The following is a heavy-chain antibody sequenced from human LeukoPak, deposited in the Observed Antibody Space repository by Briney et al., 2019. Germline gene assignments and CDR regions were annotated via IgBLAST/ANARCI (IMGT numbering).Heavy chain of an antibody. D-gene: IGHD3-22*01. J-gene: IGHJ4*02. CDR3: ASSNEFYYDTSTYVDY. V-gene: IGHV3-30-3*01. CDR2: RSHDGGIE. Sequence: PGGSLRLSCAASGFPFSRYAVHWVRQASGKGLEWVALRSHDGGIEDYADSVKGRFTISRDNSRNTLYLQMNSLKPEDTAVYYCASSNEFYYDTSTYVDYWGQGTLVTVSS. CDR1: GFPFSRYA.